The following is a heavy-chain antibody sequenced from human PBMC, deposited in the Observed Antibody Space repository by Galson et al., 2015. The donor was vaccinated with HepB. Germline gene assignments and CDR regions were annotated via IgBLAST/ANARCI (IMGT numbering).Heavy chain of an antibody. J-gene: IGHJ4*02. CDR1: GGSISSYY. CDR2: IYYSGST. V-gene: IGHV4-59*01. CDR3: ARDHSIGYSDY. D-gene: IGHD3-22*01. Sequence: SETLSLTCTVSGGSISSYYWSWIRQPPGKGLEWIGYIYYSGSTNYNPSLKSRVTISVDTSKNQFSLKLSSVTAADTAVYYCARDHSIGYSDYWGQGALVTVSS.